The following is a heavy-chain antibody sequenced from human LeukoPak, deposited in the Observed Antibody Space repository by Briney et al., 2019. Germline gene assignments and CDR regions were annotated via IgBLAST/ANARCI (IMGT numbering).Heavy chain of an antibody. CDR3: ATTYYYDGSGDYFVPPFDY. D-gene: IGHD3-22*01. J-gene: IGHJ4*02. V-gene: IGHV4-59*01. CDR2: IHYSGST. CDR1: GGSITNYY. Sequence: SETLSLTCTVSGGSITNYYWSWIRQPPGQGLEWIGYIHYSGSTKYKSSLKSRVTISVDTSKNQFSLKLNSVTAADTAVYYSATTYYYDGSGDYFVPPFDYWGQGTPVTVSS.